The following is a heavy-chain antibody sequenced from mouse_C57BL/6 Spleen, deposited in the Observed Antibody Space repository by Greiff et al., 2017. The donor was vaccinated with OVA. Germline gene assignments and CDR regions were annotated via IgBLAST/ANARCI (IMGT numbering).Heavy chain of an antibody. CDR3: ASYGNYEAWFAY. CDR2: ISSGSSTI. V-gene: IGHV5-17*01. D-gene: IGHD2-1*01. J-gene: IGHJ3*01. Sequence: DVKLQESGGGLVKPGGSLKLSCAASGFTFSDYGMHWVRQAPEKGLEWVAYISSGSSTIYYADTVKGRFTISRDNAKNTLFLEMTSLRSEDTARYYCASYGNYEAWFAYWGQGTLVTVSA. CDR1: GFTFSDYG.